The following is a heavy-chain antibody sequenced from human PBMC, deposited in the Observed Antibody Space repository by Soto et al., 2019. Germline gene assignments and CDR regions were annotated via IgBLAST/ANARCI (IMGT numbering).Heavy chain of an antibody. CDR2: INPSGGST. V-gene: IGHV1-46*01. Sequence: ASVKVSCKASGYTFTSYYMHWVRQAPGQGLDWMGIINPSGGSTNYAQKFQGRVTVTRDTSTSTVYMELNSLRSEDTAVYYCARDLPSTRYFDYWGQGTLVTVSS. J-gene: IGHJ4*02. CDR1: GYTFTSYY. D-gene: IGHD1-1*01. CDR3: ARDLPSTRYFDY.